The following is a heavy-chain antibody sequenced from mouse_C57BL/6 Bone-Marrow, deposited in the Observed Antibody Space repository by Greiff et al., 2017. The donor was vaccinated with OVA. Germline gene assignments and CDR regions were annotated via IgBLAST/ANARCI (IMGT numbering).Heavy chain of an antibody. CDR1: GFTFSSYA. Sequence: EVKLVESGGGLVKPGGSLKLSCAASGFTFSSYAMSWVRQTPEKRLEWVATISDGGSYTYYPDNVQGRFTLSRDNAKNNLYLQMSHLKSYDTAMYYCAIETGRSPVDYWGQGTSVTVSS. V-gene: IGHV5-4*01. CDR2: ISDGGSYT. J-gene: IGHJ4*01. CDR3: AIETGRSPVDY. D-gene: IGHD1-1*01.